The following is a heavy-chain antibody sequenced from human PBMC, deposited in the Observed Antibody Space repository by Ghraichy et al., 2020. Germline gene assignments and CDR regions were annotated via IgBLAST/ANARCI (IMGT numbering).Heavy chain of an antibody. CDR3: VRVTGYNWFDS. Sequence: GGSLRLSCAASGFTFSSYWMHWVRQAPGKGLVWVSRVNSGGSSTNYADSVKGRFTISRDNAKNTLYLQMNSLRAEDTAMYYCVRVTGYNWFDSWGQGTLVTVSS. D-gene: IGHD1-20*01. CDR2: VNSGGSST. CDR1: GFTFSSYW. J-gene: IGHJ5*01. V-gene: IGHV3-74*01.